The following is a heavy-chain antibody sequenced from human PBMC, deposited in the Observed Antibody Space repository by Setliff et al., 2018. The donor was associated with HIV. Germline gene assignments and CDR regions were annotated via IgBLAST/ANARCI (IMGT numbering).Heavy chain of an antibody. CDR1: GGSISRFPYY. CDR2: IYYNGIT. CDR3: ARSALWFGKADWYVDL. V-gene: IGHV4-31*03. Sequence: SETLSLTCTVSGGSISRFPYYWTWIRHHPERGLEWIGYIYYNGITYYSPSLRSRVTMSVDTSKNQFSLKVRSVTAVDTAVYYCARSALWFGKADWYVDLWGRGTLVTVSS. D-gene: IGHD3-10*01. J-gene: IGHJ2*01.